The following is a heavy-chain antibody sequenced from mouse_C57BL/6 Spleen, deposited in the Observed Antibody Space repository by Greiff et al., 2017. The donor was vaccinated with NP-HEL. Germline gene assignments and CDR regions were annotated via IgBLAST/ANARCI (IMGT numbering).Heavy chain of an antibody. CDR1: GYAFSSYW. V-gene: IGHV1-80*01. CDR2: IYPGDGDT. Sequence: VQLQQSGAELVKPGASVKISCKASGYAFSSYWMNWVKQRPGKGLEWIGQIYPGDGDTNYNGKFKGKATLTADKSSSTAYMQLSSLTSEDAAVYFWAREDYYGSSSSFDDWGQGTTLTVSS. J-gene: IGHJ2*01. CDR3: AREDYYGSSSSFDD. D-gene: IGHD1-1*01.